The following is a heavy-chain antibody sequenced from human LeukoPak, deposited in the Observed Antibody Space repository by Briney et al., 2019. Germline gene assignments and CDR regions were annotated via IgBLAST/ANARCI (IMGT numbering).Heavy chain of an antibody. D-gene: IGHD3-3*01. CDR3: ARRITIFGVVSDYFDY. J-gene: IGHJ4*02. Sequence: GESLKISCKGSGYSFTSYWIGWVRQMPGKGLEWMGIIYPGDSDTRYSPSFQGQVTISADKSISIAYLQWSSLKASDTAMYYCARRITIFGVVSDYFDYWGQGTLVTVSS. CDR1: GYSFTSYW. V-gene: IGHV5-51*01. CDR2: IYPGDSDT.